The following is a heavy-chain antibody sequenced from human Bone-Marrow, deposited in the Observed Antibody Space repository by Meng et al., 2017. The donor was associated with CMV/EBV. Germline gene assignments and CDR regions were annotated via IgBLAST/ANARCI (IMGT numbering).Heavy chain of an antibody. V-gene: IGHV2-5*02. CDR2: IYWDDDK. CDR3: AHIISSPKAELRFLERFDY. D-gene: IGHD3-3*01. Sequence: LSTSGVGGGWIRQPPGKALEWLALIYWDDDKRYSPSLKSRLTITKDTSKNQVVLTMTNMDPVDTATYYCAHIISSPKAELRFLERFDYWGQGTLVTVSS. CDR1: LSTSGVG. J-gene: IGHJ4*02.